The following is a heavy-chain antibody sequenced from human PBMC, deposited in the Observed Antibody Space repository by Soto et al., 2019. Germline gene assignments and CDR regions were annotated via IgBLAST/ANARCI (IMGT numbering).Heavy chain of an antibody. CDR3: ARLAMATRRGYYGMDV. V-gene: IGHV5-10-1*01. Sequence: GESLKISCKVSGYSFTSYWISCVRQMPGKGLEWMGRIDPSDSYTNYSPSFQGHVTISADKSISTAYLQWSSLKASDTAMYYCARLAMATRRGYYGMDVWGQGTTVTVSS. D-gene: IGHD5-12*01. CDR2: IDPSDSYT. CDR1: GYSFTSYW. J-gene: IGHJ6*02.